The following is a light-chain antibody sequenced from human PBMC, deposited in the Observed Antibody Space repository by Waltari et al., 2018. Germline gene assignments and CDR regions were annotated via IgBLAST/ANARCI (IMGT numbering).Light chain of an antibody. CDR1: QSVSSSD. Sequence: EIVLTQSPGTLSLSPGERATLSCRASQSVSSSDLAWYQQKPGQAPRLIIYGAASRATGIPDRFSGRGSGTDFTLTISRLEPEDFAVYYCQQYGSSPRTFGQGTKVEIK. CDR2: GAA. CDR3: QQYGSSPRT. J-gene: IGKJ1*01. V-gene: IGKV3-20*01.